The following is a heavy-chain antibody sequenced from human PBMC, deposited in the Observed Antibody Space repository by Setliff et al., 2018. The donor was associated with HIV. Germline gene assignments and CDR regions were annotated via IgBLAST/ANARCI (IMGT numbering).Heavy chain of an antibody. CDR3: ARAPRRAGYYDSSRYFQH. CDR1: GGSFSNYY. CDR2: INHSGST. J-gene: IGHJ1*01. V-gene: IGHV4-34*01. D-gene: IGHD3-22*01. Sequence: ETLSLTCAVYGGSFSNYYWSWIRQPPGKGLEWIGEINHSGSTNYNPSLKNRVTISVDTSKNQFSLKLSSVTAADTAVYYCARAPRRAGYYDSSRYFQHWGQGTLVTVSS.